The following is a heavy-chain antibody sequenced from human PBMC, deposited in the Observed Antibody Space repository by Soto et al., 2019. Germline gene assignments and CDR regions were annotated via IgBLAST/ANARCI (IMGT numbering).Heavy chain of an antibody. CDR1: GGTFSSYA. CDR3: ARGGGRYWGSRSYNWFDT. J-gene: IGHJ5*02. V-gene: IGHV1-69*01. Sequence: QVQLVQSGAEVKKPGSSVKVSCKASGGTFSSYAISWVGQAPGQGLEWMGGLIPIFGTAKDAQKFQGRVTITADESTSRAYMELRSLRSEDTAVYYCARGGGRYWGSRSYNWFDTWGQGTLVTVSS. CDR2: LIPIFGTA. D-gene: IGHD3-10*01.